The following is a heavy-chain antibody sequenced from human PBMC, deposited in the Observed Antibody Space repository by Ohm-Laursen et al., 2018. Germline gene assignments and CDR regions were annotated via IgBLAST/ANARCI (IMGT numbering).Heavy chain of an antibody. Sequence: SVKVSCQASGGTFSSYAISWVRQAPGQGLEWMGMIIPILGIANYAQKFQGRATITADKSTSTAYMELSSLRSEDTAVYYCARDFSDIADHIAAAGTNWFDPWGQGTLVTGSS. J-gene: IGHJ5*02. CDR3: ARDFSDIADHIAAAGTNWFDP. V-gene: IGHV1-69*04. CDR1: GGTFSSYA. CDR2: IIPILGIA. D-gene: IGHD6-13*01.